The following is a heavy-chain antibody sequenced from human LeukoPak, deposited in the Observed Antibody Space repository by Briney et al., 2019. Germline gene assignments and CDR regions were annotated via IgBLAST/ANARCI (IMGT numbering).Heavy chain of an antibody. CDR2: IYTSGST. J-gene: IGHJ4*02. V-gene: IGHV4-4*07. D-gene: IGHD3-22*01. CDR3: ATEGNSSGYYSH. Sequence: SETLSLTCTVSGGSISSHYWSWIRQPAGKGLEWIGRIYTSGSTNYNPSLKSRVTMSVDTSKNQFSLKLSSVTAADTAVYYCATEGNSSGYYSHWGQGTLVTVSS. CDR1: GGSISSHY.